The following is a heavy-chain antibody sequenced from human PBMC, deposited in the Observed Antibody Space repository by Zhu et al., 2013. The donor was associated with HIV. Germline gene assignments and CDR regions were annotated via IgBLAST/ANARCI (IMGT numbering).Heavy chain of an antibody. CDR2: INQSGST. J-gene: IGHJ6*03. D-gene: IGHD4-17*01. CDR1: GGSFSGYS. Sequence: QVQLQQWGAGLLKPSETLSLTCAVYGGSFSGYSWTWIRQPPGKGLEWIGEINQSGSTDYNPSLKSRVTISAVTSRNQFSLKVSSVTAADTAVYYCARSPVGYDYGDYLTPNYYYMDVWGKGTTVTVSS. V-gene: IGHV4-34*01. CDR3: ARSPVGYDYGDYLTPNYYYMDV.